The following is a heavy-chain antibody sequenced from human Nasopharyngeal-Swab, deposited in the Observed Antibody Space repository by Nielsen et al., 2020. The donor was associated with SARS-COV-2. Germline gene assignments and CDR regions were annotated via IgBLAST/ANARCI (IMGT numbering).Heavy chain of an antibody. CDR2: IIPIFGTA. J-gene: IGHJ6*02. CDR3: ARGGYYGSGSYFHYYYGMDV. D-gene: IGHD3-10*01. Sequence: SVKVSCKASGGTFSSYAISWVRQAPGQGLEWMGGIIPIFGTANYAQKFQGRVTITADESTSAAYMELSSLRSEDTAVYYCARGGYYGSGSYFHYYYGMDVWGQGTTVTVSS. CDR1: GGTFSSYA. V-gene: IGHV1-69*13.